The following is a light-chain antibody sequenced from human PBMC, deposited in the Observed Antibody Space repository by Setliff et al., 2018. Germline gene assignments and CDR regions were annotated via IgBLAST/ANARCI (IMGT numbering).Light chain of an antibody. CDR2: DVS. CDR1: SSDAGGYNY. CDR3: SSYISSSTFV. J-gene: IGLJ1*01. Sequence: QSVLTQPASVSGSPGQSITISCTGTSSDAGGYNYVSWYQQHPGKAPKLMIYDVSKRPSGVSNRFSGSKSGNTASLTISGLQAEDEADYYCSSYISSSTFVFGTGTKATVL. V-gene: IGLV2-14*01.